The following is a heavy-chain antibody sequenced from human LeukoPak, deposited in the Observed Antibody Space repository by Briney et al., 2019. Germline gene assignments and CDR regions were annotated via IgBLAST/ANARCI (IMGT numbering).Heavy chain of an antibody. CDR2: IYYSGST. CDR3: ARGGLEWLTPYYYYMDV. J-gene: IGHJ6*03. CDR1: GGSISSYY. D-gene: IGHD3-3*01. V-gene: IGHV4-59*01. Sequence: SETLSLTCTVSGGSISSYYWSRIRQPPGKGLEWIGYIYYSGSTNYNPSLKSRVTISVDTSKNQFSLKLSSVTAADTAVYYCARGGLEWLTPYYYYMDVWGKGTTVTVSS.